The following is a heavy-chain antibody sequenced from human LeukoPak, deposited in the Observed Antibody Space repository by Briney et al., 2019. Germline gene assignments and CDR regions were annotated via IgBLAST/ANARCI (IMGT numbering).Heavy chain of an antibody. D-gene: IGHD6-13*01. CDR1: GFTFSSYS. CDR3: ARGLRIAAAGPPTDY. V-gene: IGHV3-48*04. CDR2: ISSSSSTI. J-gene: IGHJ4*02. Sequence: PGGSLRLSCAASGFTFSSYSMNWVRQAPGKGLEWVSYISSSSSTIYYADSVKGRFTISRDNAKNSLYLQMNSLRAEDTAVYYCARGLRIAAAGPPTDYWGQGTLVTVSS.